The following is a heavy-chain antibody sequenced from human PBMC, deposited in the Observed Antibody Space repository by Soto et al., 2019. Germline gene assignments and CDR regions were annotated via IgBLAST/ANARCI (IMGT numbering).Heavy chain of an antibody. D-gene: IGHD6-13*01. Sequence: GGSLRLSCAASGLTFDDYGMSWVRQTPGKGLEWVSGINWNGGSTAYADSVKGRFTISRDNAKNSLYLQMNSLRAEDMALYHCAMQYSTSWDNWIDPWGQGTLVTVSS. J-gene: IGHJ5*02. CDR2: INWNGGST. V-gene: IGHV3-20*01. CDR3: AMQYSTSWDNWIDP. CDR1: GLTFDDYG.